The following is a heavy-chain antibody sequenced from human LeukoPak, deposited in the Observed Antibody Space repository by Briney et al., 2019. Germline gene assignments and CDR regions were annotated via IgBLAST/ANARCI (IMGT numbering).Heavy chain of an antibody. Sequence: SVKVSCKASGGTFSSYAISWVRQAPGQGLEWMGGIIPIFGTANYAQKFQGRVTITADESTSTAYMELSSLRSEDTAVYYCARGNDYGGTEFDYWGQGTLVTVSS. D-gene: IGHD4-23*01. CDR3: ARGNDYGGTEFDY. CDR2: IIPIFGTA. V-gene: IGHV1-69*13. CDR1: GGTFSSYA. J-gene: IGHJ4*02.